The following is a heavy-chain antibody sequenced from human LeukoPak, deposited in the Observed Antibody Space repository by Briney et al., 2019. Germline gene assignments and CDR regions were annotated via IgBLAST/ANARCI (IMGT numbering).Heavy chain of an antibody. J-gene: IGHJ6*03. CDR1: GFTFSSYA. D-gene: IGHD5-18*01. CDR2: ISGSGAGT. Sequence: PGGSLRLSCAASGFTFSSYAMSWVRQAPGKGLEWVSAISGSGAGTYYADSVKGRFTISRDNSKNTLYLQMNSLRAEDTAIYYCAKGGYHRLYSYMDVWGKGTTVTVSS. CDR3: AKGGYHRLYSYMDV. V-gene: IGHV3-23*01.